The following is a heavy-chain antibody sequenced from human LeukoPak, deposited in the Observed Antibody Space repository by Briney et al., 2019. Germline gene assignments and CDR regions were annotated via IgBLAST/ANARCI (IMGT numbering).Heavy chain of an antibody. CDR2: ISSSSSYI. D-gene: IGHD4-23*01. Sequence: GGSLRLSCAASGFTFSSYSMNWVRQAPGKGLEWVSSISSSSSYIYYADTVKGRFTISRDNAKNSLYLQMNSLRAEDTAAYYCARSEEDYGGKNWFDPWGQGTLVTVSS. CDR1: GFTFSSYS. J-gene: IGHJ5*02. CDR3: ARSEEDYGGKNWFDP. V-gene: IGHV3-21*01.